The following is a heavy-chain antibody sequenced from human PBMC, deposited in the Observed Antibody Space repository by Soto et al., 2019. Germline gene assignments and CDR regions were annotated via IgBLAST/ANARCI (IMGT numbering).Heavy chain of an antibody. CDR2: ISGSGANT. CDR1: GFSISSDA. D-gene: IGHD2-21*02. CDR3: AKRQSGNFGPFDS. J-gene: IGHJ4*02. V-gene: IGHV3-23*01. Sequence: RASLRLSCAASGFSISSDAMSWVRQAPGKGLEWVSGISGSGANTNYADSVKGRFAISIDNSKNTLYLQMSSLRAEDTAVYYCAKRQSGNFGPFDSWGQGTLVTVSS.